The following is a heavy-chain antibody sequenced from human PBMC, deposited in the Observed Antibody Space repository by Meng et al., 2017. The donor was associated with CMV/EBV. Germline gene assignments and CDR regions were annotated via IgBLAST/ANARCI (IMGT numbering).Heavy chain of an antibody. V-gene: IGHV3-48*04. CDR2: ISSSSSTI. CDR3: ARAGTIYCSSTSCYTGFWSGNYYYGMDV. Sequence: GESLKISCAASGFTFSSYSMNWVRQAPGKGLEWVSYISSSSSTIYYADSVKGRFTISRDNAENSLYLQMNSLRAEDTAVYYCARAGTIYCSSTSCYTGFWSGNYYYGMDVWGQGTTVTVSS. J-gene: IGHJ6*02. CDR1: GFTFSSYS. D-gene: IGHD2-2*02.